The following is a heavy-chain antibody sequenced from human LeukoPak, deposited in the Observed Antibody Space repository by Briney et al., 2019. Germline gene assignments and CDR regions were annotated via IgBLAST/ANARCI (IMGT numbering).Heavy chain of an antibody. CDR3: ARLRSPGFFEI. Sequence: SETLSLTCTVSGGSISSSSYYWGWIRQPPGKGLEWIGSIYYSGNTYYNPSLKSRVTISVDTSKNQFSLKLSSVTAADTAVYYCARLRSPGFFEIWGQGTLVTVSS. J-gene: IGHJ3*02. CDR1: GGSISSSSYY. V-gene: IGHV4-39*07. CDR2: IYYSGNT. D-gene: IGHD5-12*01.